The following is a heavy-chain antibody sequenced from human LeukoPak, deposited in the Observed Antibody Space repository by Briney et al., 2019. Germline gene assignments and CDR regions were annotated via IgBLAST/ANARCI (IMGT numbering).Heavy chain of an antibody. CDR3: ARDLAYSRLDY. V-gene: IGHV3-7*01. D-gene: IGHD5-18*01. CDR1: GFTFSSYG. Sequence: GGSLRLSCAASGFTFSSYGMSWVRQAPGKGLEWVASINPDGNKKYSADSVKGRFTISRDNAENLLYLQMNSLRVEDTAFYYCARDLAYSRLDYWGQGMLVTVSS. J-gene: IGHJ4*02. CDR2: INPDGNKK.